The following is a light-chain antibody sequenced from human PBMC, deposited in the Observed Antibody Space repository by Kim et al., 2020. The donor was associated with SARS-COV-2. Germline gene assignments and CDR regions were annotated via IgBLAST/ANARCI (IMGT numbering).Light chain of an antibody. CDR1: NIGSKS. J-gene: IGLJ2*01. Sequence: PGKTAMITCGGNNIGSKSVHWYQQKPGQAPVLVVYDDSDRPSGIPERFSGSNSGNTATLTISRVEAGDEADYYCQVWDSSSDHPVVFGGGTQLTGL. CDR2: DDS. V-gene: IGLV3-21*03. CDR3: QVWDSSSDHPVV.